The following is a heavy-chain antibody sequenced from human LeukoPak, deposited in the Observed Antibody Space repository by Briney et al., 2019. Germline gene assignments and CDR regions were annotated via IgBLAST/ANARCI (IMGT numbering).Heavy chain of an antibody. D-gene: IGHD3-3*01. CDR2: IYTSGST. V-gene: IGHV4-4*07. CDR3: ARDPAKLYYDFWSGYPLSAFDI. J-gene: IGHJ3*02. Sequence: PSETLSLTCAVYGGSFSNYYWSWIRQPAGKGLEWIGRIYTSGSTNYNPSLKSRVTMSVDTSKNQFSLKLSSVTAADTAVYYCARDPAKLYYDFWSGYPLSAFDIWGQGTMVTVSS. CDR1: GGSFSNYY.